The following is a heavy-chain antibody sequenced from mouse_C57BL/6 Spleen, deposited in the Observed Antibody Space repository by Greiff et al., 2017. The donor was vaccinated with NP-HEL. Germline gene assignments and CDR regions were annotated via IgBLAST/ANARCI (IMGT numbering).Heavy chain of an antibody. CDR2: IDPSDSET. CDR3: AGANGSSSFAY. J-gene: IGHJ3*01. Sequence: QVQLQQPGAELVRPGSSVKLSCKASGYTFTSYWMHWVKQRPIQGLEWIGNIDPSDSETHYNQKFKDKATLTVDKSSSTAYMQLSSLTSEDSAVYYCAGANGSSSFAYWGQGTLVTVSA. CDR1: GYTFTSYW. D-gene: IGHD1-1*01. V-gene: IGHV1-52*01.